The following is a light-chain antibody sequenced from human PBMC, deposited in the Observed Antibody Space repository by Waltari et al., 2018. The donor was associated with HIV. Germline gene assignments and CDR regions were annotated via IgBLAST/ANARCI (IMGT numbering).Light chain of an antibody. J-gene: IGKJ2*01. V-gene: IGKV3-20*01. Sequence: EIVLTQSPGTLSLSPGERATLSCSASQSVSRNFLAWYHQQPGQAPRLLIYGASTRAPGIPDRFSGTGSGTDFTLTISRLEPEDFAVFYCQQYGSSREYTFGQGTKLEIK. CDR2: GAS. CDR3: QQYGSSREYT. CDR1: QSVSRNF.